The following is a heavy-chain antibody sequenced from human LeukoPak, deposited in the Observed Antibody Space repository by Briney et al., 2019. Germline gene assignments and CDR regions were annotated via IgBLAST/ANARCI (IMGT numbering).Heavy chain of an antibody. CDR1: GYTFTSYG. D-gene: IGHD2-15*01. CDR3: ARFPSGGPCDY. Sequence: GASVKVSCKASGYTFTSYGISWVRQAPGQGLEWMGWIRGFNDYTIYAHKLQGRVTMTSDTSISTAYMDLSSLRSDDTAVYYCARFPSGGPCDYWGQGTLVTVSS. CDR2: IRGFNDYT. J-gene: IGHJ4*02. V-gene: IGHV1-18*01.